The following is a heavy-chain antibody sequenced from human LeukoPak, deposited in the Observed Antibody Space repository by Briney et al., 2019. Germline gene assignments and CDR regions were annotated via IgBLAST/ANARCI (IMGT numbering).Heavy chain of an antibody. J-gene: IGHJ4*02. CDR2: IRYDGSNK. V-gene: IGHV3-30*02. D-gene: IGHD3-22*01. Sequence: GGSLRLSCAASGFTFSSYGMHWVRQAPGKGLEWVAFIRYDGSNKYYADSVKGRSTISRDNSKNTLYLQMNSLRAEDTAVYYCAKEGGTDYDSSGYESDYWGQGTLVTVSS. CDR1: GFTFSSYG. CDR3: AKEGGTDYDSSGYESDY.